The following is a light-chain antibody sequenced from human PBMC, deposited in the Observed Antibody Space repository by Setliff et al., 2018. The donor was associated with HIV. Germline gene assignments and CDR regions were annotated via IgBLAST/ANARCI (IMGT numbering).Light chain of an antibody. Sequence: QAVVTQESSLTVSPGGTVTLTCGSSSGAVTSGHYPYWFQQKPGQAPRALIFDTTRKHSWTPARFSASLLGGKAALTLSGAQPEDEAEYYCLLWDSDAQGVFGGGTKVTVL. CDR2: DTT. CDR3: LLWDSDAQGV. CDR1: SGAVTSGHY. J-gene: IGLJ3*02. V-gene: IGLV7-46*01.